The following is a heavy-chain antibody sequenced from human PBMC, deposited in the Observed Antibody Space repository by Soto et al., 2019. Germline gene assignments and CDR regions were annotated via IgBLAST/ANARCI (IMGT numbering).Heavy chain of an antibody. Sequence: PSETLSLTCAVYGGSFSGYYWSWIRQPPGKGLEWIGEINHSGSTNYNPSLKSRVTISVDTSKNQFSLKLSSVTAADTAVYYCASKRRITRPSYYYMDVWGKGTTVTVSS. V-gene: IGHV4-34*01. J-gene: IGHJ6*03. CDR2: INHSGST. D-gene: IGHD1-20*01. CDR3: ASKRRITRPSYYYMDV. CDR1: GGSFSGYY.